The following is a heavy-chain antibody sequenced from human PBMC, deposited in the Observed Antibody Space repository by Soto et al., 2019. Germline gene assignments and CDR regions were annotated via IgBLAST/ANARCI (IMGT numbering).Heavy chain of an antibody. CDR2: ISGSGGST. CDR3: AKTPPPHSSGWYGDY. J-gene: IGHJ4*02. CDR1: GFTFSSYA. Sequence: EVQLLESGGGLVQPGGSLRLSCAASGFTFSSYAMSWVRQAPGKGLEWVSAISGSGGSTYYADSVKGRFTISRDNSKNTLYLQINRLRAEDTAVYYCAKTPPPHSSGWYGDYWGQGTLVTVSS. D-gene: IGHD6-19*01. V-gene: IGHV3-23*01.